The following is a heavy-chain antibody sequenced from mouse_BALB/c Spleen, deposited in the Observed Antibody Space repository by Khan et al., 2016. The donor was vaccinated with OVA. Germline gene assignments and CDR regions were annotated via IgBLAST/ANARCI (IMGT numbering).Heavy chain of an antibody. CDR1: VLTIKDTY. CDR3: ARMARK. J-gene: IGHJ2*01. CDR2: LDPPNGNT. Sequence: SEAKLVKSGPTVKLSCTASVLTIKDTYMPWLKHWPEQALKWIGRLDPPNGNTKYDPKFQGKATITADTSSNTAYLQLSSLTSEDTAVYYCARMARKWGQGTTLTVSS. V-gene: IGHV14-3*02.